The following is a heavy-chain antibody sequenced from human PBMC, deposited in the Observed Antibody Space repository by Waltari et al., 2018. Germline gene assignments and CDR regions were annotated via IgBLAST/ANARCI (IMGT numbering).Heavy chain of an antibody. D-gene: IGHD2-15*01. CDR3: ASLSPDGGISRYWYFDL. V-gene: IGHV4-31*03. Sequence: QVQLQESGPGLVKPSQTLSLTCTVSGGSISSGGYYWSWIRQQPGKGLEWVWYINCSGRSSYYPSLKRRVTISVDTSKNQFSLKLSSVTAADTAVYYCASLSPDGGISRYWYFDLWGRGTLVTVSS. CDR2: INCSGRS. CDR1: GGSISSGGYY. J-gene: IGHJ2*01.